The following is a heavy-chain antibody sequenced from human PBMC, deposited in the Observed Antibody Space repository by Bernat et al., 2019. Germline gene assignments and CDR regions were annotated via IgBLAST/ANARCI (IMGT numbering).Heavy chain of an antibody. V-gene: IGHV3-7*03. J-gene: IGHJ4*02. CDR1: GFSFKTYW. CDR2: IKQDGSEQ. Sequence: EVQLVESGGGLVQPGGSLRLSRTASGFSFKTYWMSWVRQAPGRGLEWAATIKQDGSEQYYVDSVKGRFTISRDNAKNSLYLQMDSLRAEDTAVYYCTTAPAPHYWGQGTLVTVSS. CDR3: TTAPAPHY.